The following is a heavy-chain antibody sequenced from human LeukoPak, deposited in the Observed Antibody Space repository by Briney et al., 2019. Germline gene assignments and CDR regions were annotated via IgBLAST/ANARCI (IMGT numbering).Heavy chain of an antibody. V-gene: IGHV3-7*01. Sequence: GGSLRLSCAASGFTFSSYWMSWVRQAPGKGLEWVANIKRDGSEKYYVDSVKGRFTISRDNAKNSLYLQMNSLRAEDTAVYYCARDRDYYDSSNWFDPWGQGTLVTVSS. CDR2: IKRDGSEK. CDR3: ARDRDYYDSSNWFDP. D-gene: IGHD3-22*01. J-gene: IGHJ5*02. CDR1: GFTFSSYW.